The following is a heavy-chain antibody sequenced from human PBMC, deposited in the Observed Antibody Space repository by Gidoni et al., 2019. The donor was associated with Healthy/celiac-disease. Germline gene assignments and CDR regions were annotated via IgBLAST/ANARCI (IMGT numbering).Heavy chain of an antibody. CDR1: GDSISSSGYY. J-gene: IGHJ6*02. V-gene: IGHV4-39*01. CDR3: ARNCGGDCSALTYYHSHYELDV. Sequence: QLQFQESGPGLVKPSETLSLTCTVSGDSISSSGYYWGWIRQPPGKGLEWIGSIHSSESNYYNPSLKSRVTISVDTSKNQFSLKLRSVTAADTAVYYCARNCGGDCSALTYYHSHYELDVWGQGTTVTVSS. CDR2: IHSSESN. D-gene: IGHD2-21*02.